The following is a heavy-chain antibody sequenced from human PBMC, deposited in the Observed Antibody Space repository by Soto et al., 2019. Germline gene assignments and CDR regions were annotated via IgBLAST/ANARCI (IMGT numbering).Heavy chain of an antibody. Sequence: QVQLQESGPRLVRPSGALSLTCSVSGASITSGHWWTWVRQSPGKGLEWIGEISDRGSTNSNPSLKRRVSLSADKSQNQFALRLISVTAADTAIYYCTRSTHAMNGGSHDMALDDDLVTGMDVWGPGTTFTVSS. D-gene: IGHD3-9*01. CDR3: TRSTHAMNGGSHDMALDDDLVTGMDV. CDR2: ISDRGST. V-gene: IGHV4-4*02. J-gene: IGHJ6*02. CDR1: GASITSGHW.